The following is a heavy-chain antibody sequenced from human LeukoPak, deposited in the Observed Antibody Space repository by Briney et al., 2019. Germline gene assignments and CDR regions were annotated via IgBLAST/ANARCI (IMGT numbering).Heavy chain of an antibody. J-gene: IGHJ4*02. D-gene: IGHD3-10*01. Sequence: GGSLRLSCAASGFTVSSNYMSWVRQAPGKGLELVSVIYSGGSTYYADSVKGRFTISRDNSKNTLYLQMNSLRAEDTAVYYCARVLSYGSGRFSFDYWGQGTLVTVSS. V-gene: IGHV3-53*01. CDR1: GFTVSSNY. CDR2: IYSGGST. CDR3: ARVLSYGSGRFSFDY.